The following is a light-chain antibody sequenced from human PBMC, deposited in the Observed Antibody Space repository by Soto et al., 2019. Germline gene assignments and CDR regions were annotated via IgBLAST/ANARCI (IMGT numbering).Light chain of an antibody. CDR1: QSVSSSY. CDR3: QQDYNLPT. Sequence: PGERVTLSCRASQSVSSSYLTWYQQKPGQAPRLLIYGASTRATSIPARFSSSGSGTDFTLTISSLQPEDFAVYYCQQDYNLPTFGGGTKVEIK. V-gene: IGKV3D-7*01. CDR2: GAS. J-gene: IGKJ4*01.